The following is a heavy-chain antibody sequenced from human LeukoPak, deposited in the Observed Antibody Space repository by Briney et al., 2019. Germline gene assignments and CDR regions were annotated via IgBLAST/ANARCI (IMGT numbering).Heavy chain of an antibody. J-gene: IGHJ4*02. Sequence: SETLSLTCAVYGGSFSDYYWSWIRQPPGKGLEWIGEINHSGRTNYNPSLKSRVTISVDTSKNLFSLKLNSVTAADTDVYYCARDGAAAGWYDYWGQGTLVTV. CDR2: INHSGRT. D-gene: IGHD6-13*01. CDR3: ARDGAAAGWYDY. CDR1: GGSFSDYY. V-gene: IGHV4-34*01.